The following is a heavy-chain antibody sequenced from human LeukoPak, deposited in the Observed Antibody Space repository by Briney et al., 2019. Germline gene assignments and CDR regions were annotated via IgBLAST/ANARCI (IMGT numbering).Heavy chain of an antibody. Sequence: ASVKVSCKASGYTFTSYGISWVRQAPGQGLEWMGWISAYNGNTNYAQKLQGRVTMTTDTSTSTAYMELRSPRSDDTAVYYCARGDYGDSIGYFDLWGRGTLVTVSS. CDR3: ARGDYGDSIGYFDL. V-gene: IGHV1-18*01. D-gene: IGHD4-17*01. CDR2: ISAYNGNT. CDR1: GYTFTSYG. J-gene: IGHJ2*01.